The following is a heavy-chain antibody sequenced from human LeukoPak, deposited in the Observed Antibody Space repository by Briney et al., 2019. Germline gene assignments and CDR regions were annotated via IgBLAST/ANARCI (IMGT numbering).Heavy chain of an antibody. CDR2: IIPIFGTA. Sequence: ASVTVSCKASGGTFSSYAISWVRQAPGQGLEWMGGIIPIFGTANYAQKFQGRVTITTDESTSTAYMELSSLRSEDTAVYYCARSLGYCSSTSCSNWFDPWGQGTLVTVSS. V-gene: IGHV1-69*05. CDR1: GGTFSSYA. CDR3: ARSLGYCSSTSCSNWFDP. D-gene: IGHD2-2*01. J-gene: IGHJ5*02.